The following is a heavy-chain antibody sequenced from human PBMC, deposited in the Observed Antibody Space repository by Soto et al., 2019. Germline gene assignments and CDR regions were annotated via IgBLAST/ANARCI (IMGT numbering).Heavy chain of an antibody. D-gene: IGHD5-12*01. V-gene: IGHV3-49*03. J-gene: IGHJ6*02. CDR1: VGFG. CDR2: IRSKAYGGTT. CDR3: TREMATILGWDYYYGMDV. Sequence: VGFGGSWILQAPGEGGGGVGFIRSKAYGGTTEYAASVKGRFTISRDDSKSIAYLQMNSLKTEDTAVYYCTREMATILGWDYYYGMDVWGQGTTVTVSS.